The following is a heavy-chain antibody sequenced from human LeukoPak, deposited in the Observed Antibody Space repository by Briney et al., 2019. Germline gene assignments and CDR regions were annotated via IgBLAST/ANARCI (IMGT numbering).Heavy chain of an antibody. Sequence: SETLSLTCTVSGGSISSSSYYWGWIRQPPGKGLEWLGSIYYSGNTYYNPSLKGLVTISVDTSKNQFSLKLSSVTAADTAVYYCARAPTGFFDYWGQGTLVTVSS. D-gene: IGHD1-14*01. J-gene: IGHJ4*02. V-gene: IGHV4-39*01. CDR1: GGSISSSSYY. CDR3: ARAPTGFFDY. CDR2: IYYSGNT.